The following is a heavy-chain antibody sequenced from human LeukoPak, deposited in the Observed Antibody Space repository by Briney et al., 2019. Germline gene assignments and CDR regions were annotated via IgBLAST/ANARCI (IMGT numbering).Heavy chain of an antibody. CDR3: ARDTDPYDYVWGSYRPFDY. CDR2: ISYDGSYK. J-gene: IGHJ4*02. CDR1: GFTFSSYA. D-gene: IGHD3-16*02. V-gene: IGHV3-30*04. Sequence: GGSLRLSCAASGFTFSSYAMHWVRQAPGKGLEWVAVISYDGSYKYYVDSVKGRFTISRDNAKNSLYLQMNSLRAEDTAVYYCARDTDPYDYVWGSYRPFDYWGQGTLVTVSS.